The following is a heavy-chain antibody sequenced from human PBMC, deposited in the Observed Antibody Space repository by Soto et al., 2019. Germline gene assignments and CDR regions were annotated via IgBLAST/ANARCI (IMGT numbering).Heavy chain of an antibody. Sequence: GGSLRLSCAASGFTFSSYAMSWVRQAPGKGLEWVSAISGSGGSTYYADSVKGRFTISRDNSKNTLYLQMNSLRAEDTAVYYCAKDRRITIFGVKYYYYGMDVWGQGTTVTVSS. V-gene: IGHV3-23*01. D-gene: IGHD3-3*01. CDR2: ISGSGGST. CDR3: AKDRRITIFGVKYYYYGMDV. J-gene: IGHJ6*02. CDR1: GFTFSSYA.